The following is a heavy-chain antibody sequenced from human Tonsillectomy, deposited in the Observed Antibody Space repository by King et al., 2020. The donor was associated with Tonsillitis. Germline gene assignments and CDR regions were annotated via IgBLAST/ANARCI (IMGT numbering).Heavy chain of an antibody. J-gene: IGHJ4*02. CDR1: GFTFSSYA. CDR2: IRGSGVST. Sequence: VQLVESGGGLVQPGGSLRLSCEASGFTFSSYAMSWVRQAPGKGLEWVSTIRGSGVSTCYADSVKGRFTISRDKSKNTLFLQMKRLRSEDTAVYSCAKVGGNSGTYSSGHWGQGTLVTVSS. CDR3: AKVGGNSGTYSSGH. V-gene: IGHV3-23*04. D-gene: IGHD1-26*01.